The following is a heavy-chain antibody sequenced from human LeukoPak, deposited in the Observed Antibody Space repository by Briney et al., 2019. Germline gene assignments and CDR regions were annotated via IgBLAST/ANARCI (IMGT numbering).Heavy chain of an antibody. CDR2: ISGSGGST. V-gene: IGHV3-23*01. J-gene: IGHJ3*02. CDR3: AKGGAYYYDSSGYFSM. Sequence: PGGSLRLSCAASGFTFSNYAMSWVRQAPGKGLEWVSAISGSGGSTYYADSVKGRFTISRDNSKNTLYLQMNSLRAEDTAVYYCAKGGAYYYDSSGYFSMWGRGTMVTVSS. D-gene: IGHD3-22*01. CDR1: GFTFSNYA.